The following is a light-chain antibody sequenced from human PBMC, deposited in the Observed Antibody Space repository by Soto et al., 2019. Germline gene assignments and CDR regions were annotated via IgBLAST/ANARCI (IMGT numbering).Light chain of an antibody. CDR1: SSNIGSNT. V-gene: IGLV1-44*01. CDR3: AAWDDSLNGAV. J-gene: IGLJ7*01. CDR2: SNN. Sequence: QSVLTQPPSASGTPGQRVTISCSGSSSNIGSNTVNWYQQLPGTAPKLLIYSNNQRPSGVPDRFSGSKSGTPASLAISGRQSEDEADYYCAAWDDSLNGAVFGGGTQLTVL.